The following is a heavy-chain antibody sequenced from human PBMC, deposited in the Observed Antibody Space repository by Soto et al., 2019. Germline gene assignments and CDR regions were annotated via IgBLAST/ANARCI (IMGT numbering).Heavy chain of an antibody. V-gene: IGHV5-51*01. J-gene: IGHJ6*02. Sequence: GESLKISCKGSGYSFTSYWIGWVRQMPGKGLEWMGIIYPGDSDTRYSPSFQGQVTISADKSISTAYLQWGSLKASDTAMYYCARLYYYDSSGYYQPYGMDVWGQGTTVTVSS. CDR3: ARLYYYDSSGYYQPYGMDV. CDR2: IYPGDSDT. D-gene: IGHD3-22*01. CDR1: GYSFTSYW.